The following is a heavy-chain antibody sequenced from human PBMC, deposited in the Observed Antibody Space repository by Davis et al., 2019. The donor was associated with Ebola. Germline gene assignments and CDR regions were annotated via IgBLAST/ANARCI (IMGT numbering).Heavy chain of an antibody. J-gene: IGHJ5*02. D-gene: IGHD3-10*02. CDR3: ARFTMLRWFDP. V-gene: IGHV3-53*01. Sequence: GESLKISCAASGFTVSSNYMSWVRQAPGKGLEWVSVIYSGGSTYYADSVKGRFTISRDNSKNTLYLQMNSLRAEDTAVYYCARFTMLRWFDPWGQGTLVTVSS. CDR1: GFTVSSNY. CDR2: IYSGGST.